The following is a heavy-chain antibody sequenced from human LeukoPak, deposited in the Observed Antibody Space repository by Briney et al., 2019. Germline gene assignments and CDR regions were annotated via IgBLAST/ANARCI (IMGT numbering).Heavy chain of an antibody. J-gene: IGHJ4*02. Sequence: PSETLSLTCTVSGGSISSYYWSWIRQPPGKGLEWIGYIYYSGSTNYNPSLKSRVTISVDTSKNQFSLKLSSMTAADTAVYYCARGPYSGYTLRPLDYWGQGTLVTVSS. CDR3: ARGPYSGYTLRPLDY. CDR1: GGSISSYY. D-gene: IGHD5-12*01. V-gene: IGHV4-59*12. CDR2: IYYSGST.